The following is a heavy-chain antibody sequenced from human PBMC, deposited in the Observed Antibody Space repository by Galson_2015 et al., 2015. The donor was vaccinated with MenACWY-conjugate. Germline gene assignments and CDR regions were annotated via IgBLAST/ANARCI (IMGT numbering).Heavy chain of an antibody. CDR2: ISSSGTNT. V-gene: IGHV3-23*01. J-gene: IGHJ4*02. CDR1: GFTFSSYA. CDR3: AKRRGKHAFDD. D-gene: IGHD4-23*01. Sequence: SLRLSCAASGFTFSSYAMTWVRQAPGKGLEWVSGISSSGTNTYYADSVKGRLTISRDNSKNTVYLQMNTLRAEDTAVYYCAKRRGKHAFDDWGQGTLVTVSS.